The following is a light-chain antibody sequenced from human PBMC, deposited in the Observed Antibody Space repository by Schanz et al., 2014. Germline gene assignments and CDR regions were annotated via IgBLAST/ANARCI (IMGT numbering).Light chain of an antibody. J-gene: IGLJ3*02. Sequence: QSALTQPPSASGSPGQSVTISCTGTSSDVGGYNYVSWYQQHPYKAPKLMIYEVSMRPSGVPARFSGSKSGNTASLTVSGLQAEDEADYYCSSYAGSRVFGGGTKLTVL. V-gene: IGLV2-8*01. CDR3: SSYAGSRV. CDR1: SSDVGGYNY. CDR2: EVS.